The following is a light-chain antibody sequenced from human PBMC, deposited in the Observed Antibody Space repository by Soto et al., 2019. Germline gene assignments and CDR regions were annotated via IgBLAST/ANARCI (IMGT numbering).Light chain of an antibody. J-gene: IGKJ5*01. CDR2: GAS. Sequence: EIVMTQSPATLSVSPGERVILSCRASRGVSSDLAWYQQKPGQAPRLLIYGASTRATGIPDRFFGSGSGTDFTLTINRLEPEDFAVYYCQQYANSPITFGQGTRLEI. V-gene: IGKV3-15*01. CDR1: RGVSSD. CDR3: QQYANSPIT.